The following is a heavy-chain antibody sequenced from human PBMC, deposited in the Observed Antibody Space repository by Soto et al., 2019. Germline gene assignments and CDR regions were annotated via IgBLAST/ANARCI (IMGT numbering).Heavy chain of an antibody. J-gene: IGHJ4*02. CDR3: ARDDKDEYGAERGGFGC. D-gene: IGHD2-8*01. Sequence: QVHLVESGGGVVQPGTSLRLSCAASGFTFSIFGMHWVRQAPGKGLEWVAGIWYDGSNKYYADSVKGRFSISRDNSKNRLYLQMNSLRAEDTAVYYCARDDKDEYGAERGGFGCWGQGTLVTVSS. CDR1: GFTFSIFG. V-gene: IGHV3-33*01. CDR2: IWYDGSNK.